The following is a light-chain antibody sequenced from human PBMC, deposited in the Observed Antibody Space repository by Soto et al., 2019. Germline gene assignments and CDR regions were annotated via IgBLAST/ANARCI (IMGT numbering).Light chain of an antibody. V-gene: IGKV1-39*01. CDR1: XTIDSY. Sequence: TQSPSSLSASVGDRVTITXXXXXTIDSYLNWYQQKPGRAPKLLIYAASSLHRGAPSRFSGSGYGTDFTLTISSLQPEDFATYFCQQSYSSPQTFGGGTTVETK. CDR2: AAS. CDR3: QQSYSSPQT. J-gene: IGKJ4*01.